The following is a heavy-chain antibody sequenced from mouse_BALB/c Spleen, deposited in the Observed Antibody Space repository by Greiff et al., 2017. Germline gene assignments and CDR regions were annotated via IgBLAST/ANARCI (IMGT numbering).Heavy chain of an antibody. CDR3: ARDYGNPRYFDV. CDR1: GFTFSDYY. J-gene: IGHJ1*01. Sequence: EVMLVESGGGLVKPGGSLKLSCAASGFTFSDYYMYWVRQTPEKRLEWVATISDGGSYTYYPDSVKGRFTISRDNAKNNLYLQMSSLKSEDTAMYYCARDYGNPRYFDVWGAGTTVTVSS. CDR2: ISDGGSYT. V-gene: IGHV5-4*02. D-gene: IGHD2-1*01.